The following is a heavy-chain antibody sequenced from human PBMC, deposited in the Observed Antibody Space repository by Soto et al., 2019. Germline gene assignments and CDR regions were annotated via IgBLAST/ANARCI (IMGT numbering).Heavy chain of an antibody. CDR3: ATLNRRRFLEWLPDYYYYYMDV. D-gene: IGHD3-3*01. Sequence: SVKVSCKASVGTFSSYAISWVRQAPGQGLEWMGGIDPDYGETNYAQKFQGRVTMTEDTSTDTAYMELSSLRSEDTAVYYCATLNRRRFLEWLPDYYYYYMDVWGKGTTVTVSS. J-gene: IGHJ6*03. V-gene: IGHV1-69*06. CDR1: VGTFSSYA. CDR2: IDPDYGET.